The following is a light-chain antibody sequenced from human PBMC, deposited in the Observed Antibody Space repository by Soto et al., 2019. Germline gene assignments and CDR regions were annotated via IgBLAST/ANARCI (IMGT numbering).Light chain of an antibody. J-gene: IGLJ1*01. CDR1: SGDVGGYDY. CDR3: SSHTSGSTRV. V-gene: IGLV2-14*01. Sequence: QSALTQPTSVSGSPGQSIAISCTGTSGDVGGYDYVSWYQQHPDKAPKLMIYEVTKRPSWVSNRFSGSKSGNTASLTISGLQPEDEAESYCSSHTSGSTRVFGSGTKVNV. CDR2: EVT.